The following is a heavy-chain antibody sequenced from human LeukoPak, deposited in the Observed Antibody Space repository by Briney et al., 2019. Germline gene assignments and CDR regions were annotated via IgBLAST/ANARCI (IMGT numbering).Heavy chain of an antibody. J-gene: IGHJ3*02. CDR1: GGSISSYY. V-gene: IGHV4-59*01. Sequence: SETLSLTCTVSGGSISSYYWSWIRQPPGKGLEWIGYIYYSGSTNYNPSLKSRVTISVDTSKNQFSLKLSSVTAADTAVYYCARDSRRELLHAFDIWGQGTMVTVSS. D-gene: IGHD1-26*01. CDR2: IYYSGST. CDR3: ARDSRRELLHAFDI.